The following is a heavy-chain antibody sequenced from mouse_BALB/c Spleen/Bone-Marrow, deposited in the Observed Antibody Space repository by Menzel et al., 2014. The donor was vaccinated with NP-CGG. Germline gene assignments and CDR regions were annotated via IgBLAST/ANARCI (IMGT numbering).Heavy chain of an antibody. CDR2: IYPYNGGT. V-gene: IGHV1S29*02. J-gene: IGHJ3*01. CDR1: GYTFTDYN. D-gene: IGHD2-4*01. CDR3: ARSEGYDYDWFAY. Sequence: EVKLMESGPELVKPGASVKISCKASGYTFTDYNMHWVKQSHGKSLEWIGYIYPYNGGTGYNQKFKSKATLTVDNSSSTAYMELRSLTSEDSAVYYCARSEGYDYDWFAYWGQGTLVTVSA.